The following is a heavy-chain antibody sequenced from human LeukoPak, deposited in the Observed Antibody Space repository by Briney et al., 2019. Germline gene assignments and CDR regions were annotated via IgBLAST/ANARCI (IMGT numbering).Heavy chain of an antibody. CDR2: IYYSGST. Sequence: PSETQSLTCTVSGGSIGSDIYYWGWIRQPPGKGLEWIGNIYYSGSTYYNPSLNSRVTISIDTSKNQFSLKLSSFTAADTAVYYCARDSGSYPHVAFDIWGQGTLVTVSS. V-gene: IGHV4-39*07. D-gene: IGHD1-26*01. CDR3: ARDSGSYPHVAFDI. CDR1: GGSIGSDIYY. J-gene: IGHJ3*02.